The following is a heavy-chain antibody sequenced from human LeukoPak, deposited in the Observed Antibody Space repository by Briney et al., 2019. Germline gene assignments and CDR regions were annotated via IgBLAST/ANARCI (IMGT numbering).Heavy chain of an antibody. V-gene: IGHV6-1*01. CDR1: GDTVSSYSSA. CDR3: ARGLRGRYSSSWHFDY. CDR2: TYYRSKWYN. D-gene: IGHD6-13*01. J-gene: IGHJ4*02. Sequence: SQTLSLICAISGDTVSSYSSAWNWIRQSPSRGLEWLGRTYYRSKWYNDYAVSMKSRITFNSDTSKNQFSLQLSSVTPEDTAVYYCARGLRGRYSSSWHFDYWGQGTLVTVSS.